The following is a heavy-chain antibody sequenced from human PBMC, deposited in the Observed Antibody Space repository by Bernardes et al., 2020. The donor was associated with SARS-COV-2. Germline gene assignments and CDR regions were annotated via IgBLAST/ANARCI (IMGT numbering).Heavy chain of an antibody. D-gene: IGHD2-15*01. CDR1: GGSFGAYY. CDR2: INNSGAI. Sequence: SEPLSFTSAVHGGSFGAYYWSWVRYPPGKGLEWIGEINNSGAINYNPSLKSRLTISIDTSNNQFSLKLSSVTAADTAVYYCASDRFYVGRTWYYGMDVWGQGTTVTVSS. J-gene: IGHJ6*02. V-gene: IGHV4-34*01. CDR3: ASDRFYVGRTWYYGMDV.